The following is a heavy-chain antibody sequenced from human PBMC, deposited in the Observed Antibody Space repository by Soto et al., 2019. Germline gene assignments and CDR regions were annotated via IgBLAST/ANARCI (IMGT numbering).Heavy chain of an antibody. CDR3: ARVLAVAGSYYYGMDV. V-gene: IGHV4-30-4*01. D-gene: IGHD6-19*01. CDR1: GGSISSGDYY. J-gene: IGHJ6*01. CDR2: IYYSGST. Sequence: QVQLQESGPGLVKPSQTLSLTCTVSGGSISSGDYYWSWIRQPPGKGLEWIGYIYYSGSTYYNPSLKSRVNISVDTSKNQFSLKLRSVTAADTAVYYCARVLAVAGSYYYGMDVWGQGTTVTVSS.